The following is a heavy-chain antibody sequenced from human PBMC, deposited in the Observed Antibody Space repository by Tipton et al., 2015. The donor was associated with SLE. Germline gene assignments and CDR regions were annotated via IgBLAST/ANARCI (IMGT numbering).Heavy chain of an antibody. CDR3: ARGSALRFLEWLLSDAFDI. J-gene: IGHJ3*02. D-gene: IGHD3-3*01. CDR2: IYYSGST. Sequence: TLSLTCTVSGGSVSSGSYYWAWIRQPPGKGPEWIGTIYYSGSTYYYPSLKSRITISVDTSKNQFSLEVRSVTAADTAVYYCARGSALRFLEWLLSDAFDIWGQGTMVTVSS. V-gene: IGHV4-39*07. CDR1: GGSVSSGSYY.